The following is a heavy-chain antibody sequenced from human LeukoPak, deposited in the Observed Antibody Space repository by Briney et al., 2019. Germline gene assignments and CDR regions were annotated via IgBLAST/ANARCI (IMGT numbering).Heavy chain of an antibody. D-gene: IGHD3-10*01. CDR2: IYYSGST. CDR1: GGSFSVYH. V-gene: IGHV4-34*01. J-gene: IGHJ6*03. CDR3: ASLWFGELFVYYYMDV. Sequence: SETLSLTCAVYGGSFSVYHWSWIRQPPGKGLEWIGSIYYSGSTYYNPSLKSRVTISVDTSKNQFSLKLSSVTAADTAVYYCASLWFGELFVYYYMDVWGKGTTVTISS.